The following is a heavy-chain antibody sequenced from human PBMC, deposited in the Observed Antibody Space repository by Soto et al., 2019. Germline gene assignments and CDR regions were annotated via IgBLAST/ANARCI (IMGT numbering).Heavy chain of an antibody. CDR3: ARGWLTGDPTKAFDI. Sequence: PGRSLRLSCAASGFTFSSYGMHWVRQAPGKGLEWVAVIWYDGSNKYYADSVKGRFTISRDNSKNTLYLQMNSLRAEDTTVYYCARGWLTGDPTKAFDILGQGKMVTGSS. CDR2: IWYDGSNK. D-gene: IGHD7-27*01. J-gene: IGHJ3*02. CDR1: GFTFSSYG. V-gene: IGHV3-33*01.